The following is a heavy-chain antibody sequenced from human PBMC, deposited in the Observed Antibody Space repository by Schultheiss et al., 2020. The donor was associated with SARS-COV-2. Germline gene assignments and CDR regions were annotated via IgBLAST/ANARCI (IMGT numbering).Heavy chain of an antibody. CDR3: ARDVYKSRAFTMVRGEESDY. CDR2: IYSCGST. D-gene: IGHD3-10*01. V-gene: IGHV3-66*03. Sequence: GGSLRLSCAASGFTVSSNYMSWVRQAPGKGLEWVSVIYSCGSTYYADSVKGRFTISRDNSKNTLYLQMNSLRAEDTAVYYCARDVYKSRAFTMVRGEESDYWGQGTLVTVSS. J-gene: IGHJ4*02. CDR1: GFTVSSNY.